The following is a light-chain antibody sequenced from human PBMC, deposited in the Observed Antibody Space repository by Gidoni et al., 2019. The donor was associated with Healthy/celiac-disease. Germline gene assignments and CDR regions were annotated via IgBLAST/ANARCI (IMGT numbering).Light chain of an antibody. CDR2: DVS. V-gene: IGLV2-14*01. CDR1: SSDVGGSNY. Sequence: QSALPQPASVSGSPGHSITISCTGTSSDVGGSNYVSWYQQHPGKATKLMIYDVSNRPSGVSNRFSGSKSGNTASLTISGLQAEDEADYYCSAYTSSSTLFGGGTKLTVL. CDR3: SAYTSSSTL. J-gene: IGLJ2*01.